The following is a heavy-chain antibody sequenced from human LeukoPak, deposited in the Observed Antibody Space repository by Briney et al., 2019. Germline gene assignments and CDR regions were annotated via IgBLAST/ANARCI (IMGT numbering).Heavy chain of an antibody. D-gene: IGHD2/OR15-2a*01. CDR1: GDSVSSGDHH. V-gene: IGHV4-30-4*01. J-gene: IGHJ4*02. CDR3: ARAAAVTNSWYYFDY. Sequence: PSETLSLTCTVSGDSVSSGDHHWSWIRQPPGKGLEWIGYIRYGGSTYYNPSLKSRIIISVDMSKNQFSLSLSSLSAADSAVYFCARAAAVTNSWYYFDYWGQGTLVTVSS. CDR2: IRYGGST.